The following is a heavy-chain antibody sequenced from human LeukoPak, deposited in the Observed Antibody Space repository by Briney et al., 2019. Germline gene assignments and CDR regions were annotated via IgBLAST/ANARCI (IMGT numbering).Heavy chain of an antibody. Sequence: PGGSLRLSCAASGFTFSSYWMSWVRQAPGKGLGWVANIKQDGSEKYYVDSVKGRFTISRDNAKNSLYLQMNSLRAEDTAVYYCARDSWFGELSPFDYWGQGTLVTVSS. J-gene: IGHJ4*02. CDR2: IKQDGSEK. CDR1: GFTFSSYW. D-gene: IGHD3-10*01. CDR3: ARDSWFGELSPFDY. V-gene: IGHV3-7*01.